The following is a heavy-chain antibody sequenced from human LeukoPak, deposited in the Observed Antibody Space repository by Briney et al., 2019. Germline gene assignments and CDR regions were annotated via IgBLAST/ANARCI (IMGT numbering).Heavy chain of an antibody. D-gene: IGHD3-22*01. V-gene: IGHV1-8*01. J-gene: IGHJ5*02. CDR3: ARDHFYDSGSRNWFDP. CDR2: MNPNSGNT. Sequence: ASVKVSCKASGYIFTSYDINWVRQATGQGLEWMGWMNPNSGNTGYAQKFQGRVTISRDTYISTAHMELSSPGSEDTALYYCARDHFYDSGSRNWFDPWGQGTLVTVSS. CDR1: GYIFTSYD.